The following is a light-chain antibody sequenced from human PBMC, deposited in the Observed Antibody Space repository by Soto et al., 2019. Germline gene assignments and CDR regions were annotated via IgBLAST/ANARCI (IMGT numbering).Light chain of an antibody. V-gene: IGKV1-39*01. J-gene: IGKJ5*01. CDR2: AAS. CDR1: QSISDW. Sequence: DIQMTQSPPTLSASVGERVTITCRASQSISDWLAWYQQKPGKAPKLLIYAASSLQSGVPSRFSGSGSGTDFTLTISSLQPEDFATYYCQQSYSTPVTFGQGTRLEIK. CDR3: QQSYSTPVT.